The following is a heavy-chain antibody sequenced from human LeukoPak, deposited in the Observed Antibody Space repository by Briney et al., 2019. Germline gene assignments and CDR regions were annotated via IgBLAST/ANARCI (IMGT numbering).Heavy chain of an antibody. V-gene: IGHV4-4*07. CDR2: IYTSGST. J-gene: IGHJ5*02. D-gene: IGHD1-7*01. CDR1: GGSISSYY. Sequence: PSETLSLTCTVSGGSISSYYWSWIRQPAGKGPEWIGRIYTSGSTNYNPSLKSRVTMSVDTSKNQFSLKLSSVTAADTAVYYCARTKRITGTTGWFDPWGQGTLVTVSS. CDR3: ARTKRITGTTGWFDP.